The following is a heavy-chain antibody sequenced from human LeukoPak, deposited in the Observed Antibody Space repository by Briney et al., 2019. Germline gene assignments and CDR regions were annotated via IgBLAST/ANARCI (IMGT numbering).Heavy chain of an antibody. V-gene: IGHV3-23*01. CDR1: GFTFSSYA. J-gene: IGHJ3*02. D-gene: IGHD1-26*01. Sequence: GGSLTLSCAASGFTFSSYAMSWVRQAPGKELERVSAISGSGGSTYYADSVKGRFTISRDNYKNTLYLQMHSLRAEDTAVYYCANGQYSGSYAFDIWGQGTMVTVSS. CDR3: ANGQYSGSYAFDI. CDR2: ISGSGGST.